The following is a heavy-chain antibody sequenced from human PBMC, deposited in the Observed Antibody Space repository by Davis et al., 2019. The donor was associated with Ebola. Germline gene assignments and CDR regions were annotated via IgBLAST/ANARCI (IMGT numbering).Heavy chain of an antibody. D-gene: IGHD5-12*01. CDR3: AREVSGYDSPYYHMDV. J-gene: IGHJ6*03. CDR1: GFTVSSYD. V-gene: IGHV3-13*04. Sequence: GESLKTSCAASGFTVSSYDMHWVRQATGKGLEWVSSMDSAGDTYYPHSVRGRFSISTDGAKNSLYLHLHSLRLGDTAVYYCAREVSGYDSPYYHMDVWGQGTAVTVSS. CDR2: MDSAGDT.